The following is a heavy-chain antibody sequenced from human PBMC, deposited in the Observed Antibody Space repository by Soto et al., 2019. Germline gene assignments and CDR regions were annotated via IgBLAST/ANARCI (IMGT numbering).Heavy chain of an antibody. J-gene: IGHJ4*02. CDR1: GGTFSGYV. CDR2: FVPLFGTT. V-gene: IGHV1-69*06. D-gene: IGHD3-10*01. Sequence: QLVQSGSEVKKPGSSVKVSCQASGGTFSGYVATWVRQAPGQGREWMGEFVPLFGTTNYAQRFSGRIKITAEKSRTTAYMGLRPLRPDATAEYSCGPPGFGVSSPPFFDNWGQGTLVPVSS. CDR3: GPPGFGVSSPPFFDN.